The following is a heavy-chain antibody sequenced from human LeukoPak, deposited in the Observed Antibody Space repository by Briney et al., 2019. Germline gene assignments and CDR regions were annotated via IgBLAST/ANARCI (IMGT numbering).Heavy chain of an antibody. Sequence: SETLSLTCTVSGVSISSYYWSWIRQPAGKGLEWIGRIYTSGSTNYNPSLKSRVTMSVDTSKNQFSLKLSSVTAADTAVYYCARALLWFGESNFDYWGQGTLVTVSS. CDR2: IYTSGST. CDR1: GVSISSYY. V-gene: IGHV4-4*07. CDR3: ARALLWFGESNFDY. J-gene: IGHJ4*02. D-gene: IGHD3-10*01.